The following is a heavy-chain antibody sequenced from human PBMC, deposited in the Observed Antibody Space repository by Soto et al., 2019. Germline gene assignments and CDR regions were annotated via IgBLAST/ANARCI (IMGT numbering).Heavy chain of an antibody. V-gene: IGHV3-53*01. Sequence: EVQLVESGGGLIQPGGSLRLSCAASGFTVSSNYMSWVRQAPGKGLEWVSIIYSGGSTYYTDSVKGRFTISRDNSKNTLYLQMNSRRAEDTAVYYCARELLLRSGYYGLDPWGQGTLVTVSS. CDR2: IYSGGST. CDR3: ARELLLRSGYYGLDP. D-gene: IGHD3-3*01. J-gene: IGHJ5*02. CDR1: GFTVSSNY.